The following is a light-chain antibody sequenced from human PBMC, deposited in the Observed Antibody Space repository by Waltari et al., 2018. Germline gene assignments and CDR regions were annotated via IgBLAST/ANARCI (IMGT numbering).Light chain of an antibody. CDR2: AAS. J-gene: IGKJ1*01. V-gene: IGKV3-20*01. Sequence: EIVLTQSPGTLSLSPGERVTLSCRASQSVSRALAWYQQKPGQAPRLLIYAASTRATGVPDRFSGSGSGTEFSLTISRLDPEDFAVYYCQHYVNLPVTFGQGTKVEI. CDR1: QSVSRA. CDR3: QHYVNLPVT.